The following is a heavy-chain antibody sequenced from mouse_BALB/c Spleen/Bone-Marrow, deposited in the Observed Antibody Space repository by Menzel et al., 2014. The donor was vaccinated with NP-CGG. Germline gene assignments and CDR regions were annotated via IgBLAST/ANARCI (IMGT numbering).Heavy chain of an antibody. Sequence: EVQVVESGPELAKPGASVKISCKASGYSFTGCFMNWVMQSHGKSLEWIGRINPYNGDTFYNQKFKGKATLTVDKSSSTAHMELRSLASEDSAVYYCARSGYYGSSYFDYWGQGTTLTVSS. D-gene: IGHD1-1*01. CDR3: ARSGYYGSSYFDY. CDR2: INPYNGDT. V-gene: IGHV1-20*02. CDR1: GYSFTGCF. J-gene: IGHJ2*01.